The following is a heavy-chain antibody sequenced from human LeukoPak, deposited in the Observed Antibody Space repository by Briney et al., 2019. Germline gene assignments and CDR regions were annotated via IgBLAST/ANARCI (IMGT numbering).Heavy chain of an antibody. D-gene: IGHD2-2*02. Sequence: ASVKVSCKASGGTFSSYAISWVRQAPGQGLEWVGGIIPIFGTANYAQKFQGRVTITSDESTSTAYLEPTSLRSEDTAVYYCASDIVVVPAAIMGYYYYYMDVWGKGTTVTVSS. J-gene: IGHJ6*03. CDR1: GGTFSSYA. V-gene: IGHV1-69*01. CDR3: ASDIVVVPAAIMGYYYYYMDV. CDR2: IIPIFGTA.